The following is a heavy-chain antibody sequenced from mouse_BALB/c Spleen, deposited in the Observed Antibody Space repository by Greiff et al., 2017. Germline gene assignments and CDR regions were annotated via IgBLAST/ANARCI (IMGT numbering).Heavy chain of an antibody. CDR2: IWSGGST. D-gene: IGHD1-2*01. CDR3: ARLHYYGRYAMDY. V-gene: IGHV2-2*02. Sequence: QVQLKESGPGLVQPSQSLSITCTVSGFSLTSYGVHWVRQSPGKGLEWLGVIWSGGSTDYNAAFISRLSISKDNSKSQVFFKMNSLQANDTAIYYCARLHYYGRYAMDYWGQGTSVTVSS. CDR1: GFSLTSYG. J-gene: IGHJ4*01.